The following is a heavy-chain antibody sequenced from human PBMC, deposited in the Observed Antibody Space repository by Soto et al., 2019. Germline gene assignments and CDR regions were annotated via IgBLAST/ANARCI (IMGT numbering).Heavy chain of an antibody. CDR1: GGSFSAYY. J-gene: IGHJ3*01. CDR3: ARGLGYVLG. CDR2: INHKGRT. Sequence: QVHLQQWGGGLLTPSETLSLTCAVYGGSFSAYYWTLIRQPPGKGLEWIGDINHKGRTNYNPSLMSRVTISIDTSKNQFSLKLSSVTSADTALYYCARGLGYVLGWGQGTMVIVSS. V-gene: IGHV4-34*01. D-gene: IGHD3-3*02.